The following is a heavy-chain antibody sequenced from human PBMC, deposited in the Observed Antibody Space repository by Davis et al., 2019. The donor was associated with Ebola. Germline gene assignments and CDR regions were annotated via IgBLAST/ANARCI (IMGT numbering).Heavy chain of an antibody. Sequence: GESLKISCTTSGFTFSSHAMSWVRQAPGKGLEWVSSISGSGGSTFYADSVKGRFTISRDNSKNTLHLQMNSLRAEDTAVYYCANGLLYGSGRPNDYWGQGTLVTVSS. CDR1: GFTFSSHA. V-gene: IGHV3-23*01. J-gene: IGHJ4*02. D-gene: IGHD3-10*01. CDR3: ANGLLYGSGRPNDY. CDR2: ISGSGGST.